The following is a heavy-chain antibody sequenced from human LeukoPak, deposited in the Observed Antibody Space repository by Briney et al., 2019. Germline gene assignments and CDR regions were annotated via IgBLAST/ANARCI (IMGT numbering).Heavy chain of an antibody. Sequence: PSETLSLTCTVSGGSISSHYWSWIRQPPGKGLEWIGYIYYSGSTNYNPSLKSRVTISVETSKNQFSRKLSSVTAADTAVYYCARGYDYYYYYMDVWGKGTTVTVSS. CDR3: ARGYDYYYYYMDV. CDR1: GGSISSHY. CDR2: IYYSGST. J-gene: IGHJ6*03. D-gene: IGHD1-1*01. V-gene: IGHV4-59*11.